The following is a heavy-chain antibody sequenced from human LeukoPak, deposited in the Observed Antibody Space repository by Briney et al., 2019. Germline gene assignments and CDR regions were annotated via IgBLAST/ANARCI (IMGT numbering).Heavy chain of an antibody. CDR2: IYPGDSDT. CDR1: GYSFTSYW. V-gene: IGHV5-51*01. Sequence: GESLKISCKGSGYSFTSYWIGWVRQMPGKGLEWMGIIYPGDSDTRYSPSFQGQVTISADKSISTAYLQWSSLKASDTAMYYCARLGGRITIIGVVIIPPVDYWGQGTLVTVSS. CDR3: ARLGGRITIIGVVIIPPVDY. D-gene: IGHD3-3*01. J-gene: IGHJ4*02.